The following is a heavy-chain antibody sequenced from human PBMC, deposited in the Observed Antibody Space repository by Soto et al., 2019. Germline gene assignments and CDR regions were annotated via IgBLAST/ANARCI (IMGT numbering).Heavy chain of an antibody. CDR1: GYTFTSYG. J-gene: IGHJ4*02. V-gene: IGHV1-18*01. CDR3: ARDLSTDMITFGGVIVGGN. D-gene: IGHD3-16*02. Sequence: ASVKVSCKASGYTFTSYGISWVRQAPGQGLEWMGWISAYNGNTNYAQKLQGRVTMTTDTSTSTAYMELRSLRSDDTAVYYCARDLSTDMITFGGVIVGGNWGQGTLVTVSS. CDR2: ISAYNGNT.